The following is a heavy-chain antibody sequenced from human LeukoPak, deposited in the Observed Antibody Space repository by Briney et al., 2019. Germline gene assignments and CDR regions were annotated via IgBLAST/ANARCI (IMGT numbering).Heavy chain of an antibody. D-gene: IGHD3-10*01. CDR3: ARRRSSTLIDY. CDR2: IYPGDSDT. Sequence: GESLKISCKGSGYSFSSYWIAWVRQLPGKGLEWMGIIYPGDSDTTYSPSFQGQVTISADKSISTAYLQWNSLKASDTAMYFCARRRSSTLIDYWGQGTLVTVSS. CDR1: GYSFSSYW. J-gene: IGHJ4*02. V-gene: IGHV5-51*01.